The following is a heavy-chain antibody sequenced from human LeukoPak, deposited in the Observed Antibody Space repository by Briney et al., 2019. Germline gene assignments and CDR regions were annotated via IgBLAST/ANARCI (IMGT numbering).Heavy chain of an antibody. D-gene: IGHD1-26*01. Sequence: KPGGSLRLSCAASGFAFSSYSMNWVRQAPGKGLEWVSSISSSSSYIYYADSVKGRFTISRDNAKNSLYLQMNSLRAEDTAVYYCARDLLVGATLDYWGQGTLVTVSS. CDR3: ARDLLVGATLDY. CDR2: ISSSSSYI. V-gene: IGHV3-21*01. CDR1: GFAFSSYS. J-gene: IGHJ4*02.